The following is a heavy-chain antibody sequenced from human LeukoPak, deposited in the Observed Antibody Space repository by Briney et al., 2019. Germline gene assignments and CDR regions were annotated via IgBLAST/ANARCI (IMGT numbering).Heavy chain of an antibody. CDR3: ARGRNNYGGNSEIEY. Sequence: GGTLRLSCAASGFTFSDYGMSWVRQAPGKGLEWVSTFSGRGGSTYYADSVKGRVTISRDNSKNTLYLQMNSLRAEDTAVYYCARGRNNYGGNSEIEYWGQGTLVTVSS. CDR1: GFTFSDYG. V-gene: IGHV3-23*01. J-gene: IGHJ4*02. CDR2: FSGRGGST. D-gene: IGHD4-23*01.